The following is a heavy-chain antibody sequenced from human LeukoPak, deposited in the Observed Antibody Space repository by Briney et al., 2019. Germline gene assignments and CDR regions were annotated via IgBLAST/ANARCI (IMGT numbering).Heavy chain of an antibody. CDR3: ARGGPVGYCSGGSCYSAFDI. CDR2: INPNSGGT. CDR1: GYTFTGYY. D-gene: IGHD2-15*01. Sequence: GASVTVSCTASGYTFTGYYMHWVRQAPGQGLGWMGWINPNSGGTNYAQKFQGWVTMTRDTSISTAYMELSRLRSDDTAVYYCARGGPVGYCSGGSCYSAFDIWGQGTMVTVSS. J-gene: IGHJ3*02. V-gene: IGHV1-2*04.